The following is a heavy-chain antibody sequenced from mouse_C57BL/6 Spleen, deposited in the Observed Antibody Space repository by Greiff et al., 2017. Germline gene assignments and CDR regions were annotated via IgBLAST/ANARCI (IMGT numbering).Heavy chain of an antibody. D-gene: IGHD2-4*01. J-gene: IGHJ1*03. CDR2: INPYNGGT. V-gene: IGHV1-19*01. CDR1: GYTFTDYY. CDR3: ARGGLRGYFDV. Sequence: VQLQQSGPVLVKPGASVKMSCKASGYTFTDYYMNWVKQSHEKSLEWIGVINPYNGGTSYNQKFKGKATLTVDKSSSTAYMELNSLTSEDSAVYYCARGGLRGYFDVWGTGTTVTVSS.